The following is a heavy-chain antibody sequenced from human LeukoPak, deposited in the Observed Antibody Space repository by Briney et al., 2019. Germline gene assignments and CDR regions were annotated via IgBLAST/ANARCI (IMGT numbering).Heavy chain of an antibody. D-gene: IGHD5-12*01. CDR3: ARDYEWLRF. CDR2: ISSSSSTI. Sequence: GGSLRLSCAASGFTFSSYSMNWVRQAPGKGLEWVSYISSSSSTIYYADSVKGRFTISRDNAKNSLYLQMNSLRAEDTAVYYRARDYEWLRFWGQGTLVTVSS. V-gene: IGHV3-48*01. J-gene: IGHJ4*02. CDR1: GFTFSSYS.